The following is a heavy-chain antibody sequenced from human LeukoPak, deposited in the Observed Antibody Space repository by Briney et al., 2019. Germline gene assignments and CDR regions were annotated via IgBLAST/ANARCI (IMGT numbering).Heavy chain of an antibody. CDR1: GFTFSTYV. Sequence: GRSLRLSCAASGFTFSTYVLHWVRQAPGKGLEWVAVISSDGSYKYYADSVKGRFTISRDNSKNTLYLQMNSLRVEDTAVYYCARRGSTMVRGVIMGPDYWGQGTLVTVSS. D-gene: IGHD3-10*01. V-gene: IGHV3-30*03. J-gene: IGHJ4*02. CDR2: ISSDGSYK. CDR3: ARRGSTMVRGVIMGPDY.